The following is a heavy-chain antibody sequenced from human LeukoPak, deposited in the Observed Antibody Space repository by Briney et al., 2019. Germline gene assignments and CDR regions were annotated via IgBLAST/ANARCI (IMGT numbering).Heavy chain of an antibody. CDR3: AKGRDFWSGYSLDY. Sequence: GGSLSLSCAASGFTFSSYAMSWVRQAPGKGLEWVSAIRGSGGSTYYADSVKGRFTISRDNSNNTLYLQMNSLRAEDTAVYYCAKGRDFWSGYSLDYWGQGTLVTVSS. D-gene: IGHD3-3*01. CDR1: GFTFSSYA. J-gene: IGHJ4*02. V-gene: IGHV3-23*01. CDR2: IRGSGGST.